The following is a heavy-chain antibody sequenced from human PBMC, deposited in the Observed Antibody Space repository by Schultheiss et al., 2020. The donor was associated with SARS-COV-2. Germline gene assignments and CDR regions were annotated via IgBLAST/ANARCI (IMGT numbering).Heavy chain of an antibody. V-gene: IGHV4-38-2*02. Sequence: SETLSLTCAVSGYSISSGYYWGWIRQPPGKGLEWIGEINHSGSTNYNPSLKSRVTISVDTSKNQFSLKLSSVTAADTAVYYCARDYGDYRNYYYGMDVWGQGTTVTVSS. CDR3: ARDYGDYRNYYYGMDV. CDR2: INHSGST. J-gene: IGHJ6*02. D-gene: IGHD4-17*01. CDR1: GYSISSGYY.